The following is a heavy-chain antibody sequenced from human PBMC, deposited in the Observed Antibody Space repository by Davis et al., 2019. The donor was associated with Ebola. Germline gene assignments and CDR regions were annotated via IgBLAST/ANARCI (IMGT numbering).Heavy chain of an antibody. CDR1: GYGFGSYW. CDR3: ARHAGDAGNFDL. Sequence: GGSLRLSCHGSGYGFGSYWISWVRPMPGKGLEWMGRVDPIRGDPRSHYSPSFRGLVTIAADMSISTAYLQWNTLRASDSAIYYCARHAGDAGNFDLWGPGTLVTVSS. CDR2: VDPIRGDPRS. V-gene: IGHV5-10-1*01. D-gene: IGHD7-27*01. J-gene: IGHJ2*01.